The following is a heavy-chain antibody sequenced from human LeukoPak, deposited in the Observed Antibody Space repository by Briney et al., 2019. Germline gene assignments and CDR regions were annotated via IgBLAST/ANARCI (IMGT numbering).Heavy chain of an antibody. J-gene: IGHJ3*02. V-gene: IGHV3-48*01. CDR1: GFTFSGSG. CDR3: ARDGNYRVADDI. Sequence: GGSLRLSCAASGFTFSGSGMNWVRQAPGRGLEWVSYINSSSTPIYYADSVQGRFTISRDNSKNTLYLQMNSLRVEDTAFYYCARDGNYRVADDIWGQGTMVTVSS. CDR2: INSSSTPI. D-gene: IGHD3-16*02.